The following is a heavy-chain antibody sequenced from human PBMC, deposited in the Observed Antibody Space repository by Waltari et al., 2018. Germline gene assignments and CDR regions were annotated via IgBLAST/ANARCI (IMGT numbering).Heavy chain of an antibody. J-gene: IGHJ6*02. D-gene: IGHD2-15*01. CDR3: ARYCSGGSCYSRVDDMDV. CDR1: GFTVSSNY. V-gene: IGHV3-53*01. Sequence: EVQLVESGGGLIQPGGSLRLSCAASGFTVSSNYMSWVRQAPGKGLEWVSVIYSGGSTYCAEPGKGRFTISRDNSKNTMYLQMNSLRAEDTAVYYCARYCSGGSCYSRVDDMDVWGQGTTVTVSS. CDR2: IYSGGST.